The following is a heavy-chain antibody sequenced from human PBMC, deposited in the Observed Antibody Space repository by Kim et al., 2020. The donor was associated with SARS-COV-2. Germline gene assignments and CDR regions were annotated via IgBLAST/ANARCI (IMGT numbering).Heavy chain of an antibody. V-gene: IGHV4-34*01. D-gene: IGHD2-2*02. CDR3: ARGRAAVVPSPILGIGPHYDYYAMDV. CDR2: IKHSGST. J-gene: IGHJ6*02. CDR1: GGSFSGYH. Sequence: SETLSLTCAVYGGSFSGYHWSWIRQPPGKGLEWIGEIKHSGSTNYNPSLKSRVTMSVDTSKSQFSLKLRSVTAADTAVYYCARGRAAVVPSPILGIGPHYDYYAMDVWGQGTTVTLSS.